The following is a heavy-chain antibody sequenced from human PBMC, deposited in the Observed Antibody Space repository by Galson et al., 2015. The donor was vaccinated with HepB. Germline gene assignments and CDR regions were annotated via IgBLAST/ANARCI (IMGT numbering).Heavy chain of an antibody. CDR3: ATGGHYFGA. CDR1: EVSMSDAW. J-gene: IGHJ4*02. D-gene: IGHD3-10*01. CDR2: IKRKSEGGTT. Sequence: SLRLSCAGSEVSMSDAWMSWVRQAPGRGLEWIGRIKRKSEGGTTEYGAPLKGRVSVSRDQSQNTLYLLMNGLETEDTAIYHCATGGHYFGAWGQGTLVTVSS. V-gene: IGHV3-15*01.